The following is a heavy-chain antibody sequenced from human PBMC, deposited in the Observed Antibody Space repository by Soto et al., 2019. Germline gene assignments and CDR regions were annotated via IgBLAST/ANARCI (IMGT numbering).Heavy chain of an antibody. Sequence: EVQLLESGGGLVQPGGSLRLSCAASGFTFSSYAMSWVRQAPGKGLEWVSAISASGGSTYYADSVKGRFTISRDHSKXXXXXXXXXXXXXXXXXXXXXXXXXXXFWSDSSHNWFDPWGQGTLVTVSS. CDR3: XXXXXXXFWSDSSHNWFDP. CDR2: ISASGGST. CDR1: GFTFSSYA. V-gene: IGHV3-23*01. J-gene: IGHJ5*02. D-gene: IGHD3-3*01.